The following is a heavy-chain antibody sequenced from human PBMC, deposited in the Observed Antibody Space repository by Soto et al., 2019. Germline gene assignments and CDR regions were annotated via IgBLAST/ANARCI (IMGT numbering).Heavy chain of an antibody. CDR3: ARGGRHYDSSGYYGY. CDR1: GYTFTSYG. Sequence: ASVKVSCKASGYTFTSYGINWVRQATGQELEWMVWMNSNSGNTGYAQKFQGRVTMTRNTSISTAYMELRSLRSEDTAVYYCARGGRHYDSSGYYGYWGQGTLVTVSS. J-gene: IGHJ4*02. V-gene: IGHV1-8*01. D-gene: IGHD3-22*01. CDR2: MNSNSGNT.